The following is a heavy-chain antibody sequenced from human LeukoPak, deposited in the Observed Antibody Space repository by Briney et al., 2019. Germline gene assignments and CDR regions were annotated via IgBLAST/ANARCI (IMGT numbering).Heavy chain of an antibody. CDR2: IIPILGIA. CDR3: ARSYGSWRVSFDY. Sequence: GASVKVSCKASGGTFSSYTISWVRQAPGQGLEWMGRIIPILGIANYAQKFQGRVTITADKSTSTAYMELSSLRSEDTAVYYCARSYGSWRVSFDYWGQGTLVTVSS. J-gene: IGHJ4*02. V-gene: IGHV1-69*02. CDR1: GGTFSSYT. D-gene: IGHD3-10*01.